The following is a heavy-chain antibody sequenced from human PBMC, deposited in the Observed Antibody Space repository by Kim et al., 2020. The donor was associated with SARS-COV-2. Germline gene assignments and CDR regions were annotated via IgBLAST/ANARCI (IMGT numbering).Heavy chain of an antibody. Sequence: SETLSLTCAVYGGSFSGYYWSWIRQPPGKGLEWIGEINHSGSTNYNPSLKSRVTISVDTSKNQFSLKLSSVTAADTAVYYCAAPRERSRRYCSSTSCYGSNYYYYYGMDVWGQGTTVTVSS. CDR1: GGSFSGYY. J-gene: IGHJ6*02. V-gene: IGHV4-34*01. CDR2: INHSGST. CDR3: AAPRERSRRYCSSTSCYGSNYYYYYGMDV. D-gene: IGHD2-2*01.